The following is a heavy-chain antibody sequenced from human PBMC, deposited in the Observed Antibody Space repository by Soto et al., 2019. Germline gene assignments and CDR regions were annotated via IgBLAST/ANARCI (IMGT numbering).Heavy chain of an antibody. J-gene: IGHJ4*02. V-gene: IGHV3-33*01. CDR3: ARDRPYSGYLPLGY. CDR1: GFTFSSYG. D-gene: IGHD5-12*01. Sequence: QVQLVESGGGVVQPGRSLRLSCAASGFTFSSYGMHWVRQAPGKGLEWVAGIWYDGSNKYYADSVKGRFTISRDNSKNTLYLQMNSLRAEDTAVYYCARDRPYSGYLPLGYWGQGTLVTVSS. CDR2: IWYDGSNK.